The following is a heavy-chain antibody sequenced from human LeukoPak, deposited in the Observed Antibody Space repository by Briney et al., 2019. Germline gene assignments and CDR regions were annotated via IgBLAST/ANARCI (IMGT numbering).Heavy chain of an antibody. CDR2: ISSSSSYI. V-gene: IGHV3-21*01. J-gene: IGHJ4*02. CDR1: GFTFSSYS. CDR3: ARVDRWELLPNFDY. Sequence: GGSLRLSCAASGFTFSSYSMNWVRQAPGKGLEWVSSISSSSSYIYYADSVKGRFTISRDNAKNSLYLQMNSLRAEDTAVYYCARVDRWELLPNFDYWGQGTLVTVSS. D-gene: IGHD1-26*01.